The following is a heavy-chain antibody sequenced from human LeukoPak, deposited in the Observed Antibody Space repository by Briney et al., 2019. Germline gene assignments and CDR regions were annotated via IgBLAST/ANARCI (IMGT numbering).Heavy chain of an antibody. CDR2: ISYDGSNK. Sequence: GRSLRLSCAASGFTFGSYAMHWVRQAPGKGLEWVAVISYDGSNKYYADSVKGRFTISRDNSKNTLYLQMNSLRAEDTAVYYCARTERTVVTPDYWGQGTLVTVSS. V-gene: IGHV3-30*01. J-gene: IGHJ4*02. D-gene: IGHD4-23*01. CDR3: ARTERTVVTPDY. CDR1: GFTFGSYA.